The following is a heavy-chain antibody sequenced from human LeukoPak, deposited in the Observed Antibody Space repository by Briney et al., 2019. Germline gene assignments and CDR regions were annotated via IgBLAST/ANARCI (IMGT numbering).Heavy chain of an antibody. CDR3: AKDRGLVGATGAFDI. D-gene: IGHD1-26*01. CDR1: GFTFSSYA. V-gene: IGHV3-23*01. Sequence: GESLRLSCAASGFTFSSYAMSWVRQAPGKGLEWVSAISGSGGSTYYADSVKGRFTISRDNSKNTLYLQMNSLRAEDTAVYYCAKDRGLVGATGAFDIWGQGTMVTVSS. CDR2: ISGSGGST. J-gene: IGHJ3*02.